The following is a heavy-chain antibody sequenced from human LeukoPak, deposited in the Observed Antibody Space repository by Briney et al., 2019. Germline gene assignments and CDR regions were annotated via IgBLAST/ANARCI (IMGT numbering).Heavy chain of an antibody. J-gene: IGHJ4*02. CDR1: GDSVSSSSTA. CDR2: TYYRSKWYN. Sequence: SQTPSLTCAISGDSVSSSSTAWHWIRQSPSRGLEWLGRTYYRSKWYNDYAMSVKSRISINPDTSRNQFSLQLNSVTAEDTAVYYCARGVSATGFDYWGQGTLVTVSS. V-gene: IGHV6-1*01. D-gene: IGHD1-1*01. CDR3: ARGVSATGFDY.